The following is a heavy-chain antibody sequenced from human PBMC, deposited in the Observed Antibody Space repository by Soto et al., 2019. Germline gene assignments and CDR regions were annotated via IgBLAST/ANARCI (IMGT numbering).Heavy chain of an antibody. CDR2: ISVSGNNA. Sequence: GGSLRLSCAASGFAFSTFAMTWVRQAPGKGLEWVAAISVSGNNAYYADSVKGRFTISRDNSQNSVFLQMSSLRADDTAVYYCARDQLRPGVLYSLGVLLPEYGLWGQGTLVTVSS. CDR3: ARDQLRPGVLYSLGVLLPEYGL. V-gene: IGHV3-23*01. D-gene: IGHD3-22*01. J-gene: IGHJ4*02. CDR1: GFAFSTFA.